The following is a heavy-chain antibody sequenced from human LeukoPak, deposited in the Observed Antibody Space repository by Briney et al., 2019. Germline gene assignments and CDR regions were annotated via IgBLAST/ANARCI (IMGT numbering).Heavy chain of an antibody. CDR1: GFTFDDYA. D-gene: IGHD1-26*01. V-gene: IGHV3-9*01. CDR3: AKDLYSVGATLRFDY. Sequence: PGRSLRLSCAASGFTFDDYAMHWVRQAPGKGLEWVSGISWNSGSIGYADSVKGRFTISRDNAKNSPYLQMNSLRAEDTALYYCAKDLYSVGATLRFDYWGQGTLVTVSS. CDR2: ISWNSGSI. J-gene: IGHJ4*02.